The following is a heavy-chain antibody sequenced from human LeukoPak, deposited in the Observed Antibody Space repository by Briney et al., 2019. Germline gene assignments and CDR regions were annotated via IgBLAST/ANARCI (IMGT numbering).Heavy chain of an antibody. CDR3: ARSDYGVSIGFDP. CDR2: INPNSGGT. J-gene: IGHJ5*02. D-gene: IGHD4-17*01. CDR1: GYTFTGYY. Sequence: ASVKVSCKASGYTFTGYYMHWVRQAPGQGLEWMGWINPNSGGTNYAQKFQGRVTMTRDTSISTAYMELSRLRSDDTAVYYCARSDYGVSIGFDPWGQGTLVTVSS. V-gene: IGHV1-2*02.